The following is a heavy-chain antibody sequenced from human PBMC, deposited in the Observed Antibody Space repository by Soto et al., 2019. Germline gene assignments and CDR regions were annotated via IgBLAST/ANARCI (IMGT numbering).Heavy chain of an antibody. CDR2: INHSGST. Sequence: SDTLSLTCAVYGGSFSGYYWSWIRQPPGKGLEWIGEINHSGSTNYNPSLKSRVTISVDTSKNQFSLKLSSVTAADTAVYYCARGRLLYRYFDYWGQGTLVTVSS. J-gene: IGHJ4*02. D-gene: IGHD3-16*01. CDR3: ARGRLLYRYFDY. CDR1: GGSFSGYY. V-gene: IGHV4-34*01.